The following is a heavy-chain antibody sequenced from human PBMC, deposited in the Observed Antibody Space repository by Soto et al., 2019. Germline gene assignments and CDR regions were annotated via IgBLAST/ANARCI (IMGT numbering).Heavy chain of an antibody. V-gene: IGHV3-53*01. D-gene: IGHD1-26*01. J-gene: IGHJ3*02. CDR3: ARAGSGNYLRAFDI. Sequence: PGGSLRLSCAASGFTVSSNYMNWVRQAPGKGLEWVSVIYSGGSTYYADSVKGRFTISRDNSENTLSLQMNSLRAEDTAVYYCARAGSGNYLRAFDIWGQGTMVTVSS. CDR2: IYSGGST. CDR1: GFTVSSNY.